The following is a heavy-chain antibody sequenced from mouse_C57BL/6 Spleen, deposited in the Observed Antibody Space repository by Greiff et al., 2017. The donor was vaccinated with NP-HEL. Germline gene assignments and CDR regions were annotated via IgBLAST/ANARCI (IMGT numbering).Heavy chain of an antibody. Sequence: DVKLVESGGGLVQPGGSLKLSCAASGFTFSDYYMYWVRQTPEKRLEWVAYISNGGGSTYYPDTVKGRFTISRDNAKNTLYLQMSRLKSEDTAMYYCASANWDPDYYAMDYWGQGTSVTVSS. CDR1: GFTFSDYY. CDR2: ISNGGGST. CDR3: ASANWDPDYYAMDY. J-gene: IGHJ4*01. V-gene: IGHV5-12*01. D-gene: IGHD4-1*01.